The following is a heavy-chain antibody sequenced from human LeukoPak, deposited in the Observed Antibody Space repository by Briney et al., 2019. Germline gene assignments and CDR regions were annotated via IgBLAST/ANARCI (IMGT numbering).Heavy chain of an antibody. CDR3: VKDLGDYYVSSGYYLTGYFQH. V-gene: IGHV3-64D*06. D-gene: IGHD3-22*01. CDR2: ISSNGGST. Sequence: GGSLRLSCSASGFTFSSYAMHWVRQAPGKGLEDVSAISSNGGSTYYADSVKGRFTISRDNSKNTLYLQMSSLRAEDTAVYYCVKDLGDYYVSSGYYLTGYFQHWGQGTLVTVSS. CDR1: GFTFSSYA. J-gene: IGHJ1*01.